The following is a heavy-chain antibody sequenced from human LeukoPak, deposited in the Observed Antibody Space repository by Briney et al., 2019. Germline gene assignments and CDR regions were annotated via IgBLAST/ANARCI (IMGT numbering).Heavy chain of an antibody. Sequence: GRSLRLSCAASGFTFSSYGMHWVRQAPGKGLEWVAVISYDGSNKYYADSVKGRFTISRDNSKNTLYLQMNSLRAEDTAVYYCARVTGIAVAGTSGSLFDYWGQGTLVTVSS. CDR2: ISYDGSNK. J-gene: IGHJ4*02. D-gene: IGHD6-19*01. V-gene: IGHV3-30*03. CDR1: GFTFSSYG. CDR3: ARVTGIAVAGTSGSLFDY.